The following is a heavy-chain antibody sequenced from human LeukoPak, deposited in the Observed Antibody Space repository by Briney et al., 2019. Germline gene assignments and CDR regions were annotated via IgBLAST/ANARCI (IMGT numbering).Heavy chain of an antibody. CDR3: AKDRGWLVRSYYFDY. CDR1: GFTFSSYA. D-gene: IGHD6-19*01. J-gene: IGHJ4*02. V-gene: IGHV3-23*01. Sequence: GGSLRLSCAASGFTFSSYAMSWVRQAPGKGLEWVSAISDSGGSTYYADSVTGRFTVSRDNSKNTLYLQMNSLRAEDTAVYYCAKDRGWLVRSYYFDYWGQGTLVTVSS. CDR2: ISDSGGST.